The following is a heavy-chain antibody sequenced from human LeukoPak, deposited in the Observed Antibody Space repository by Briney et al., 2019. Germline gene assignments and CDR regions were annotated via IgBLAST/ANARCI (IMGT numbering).Heavy chain of an antibody. CDR1: GFTFSDYS. CDR2: ISGSRI. CDR3: ARDKDWAFDY. D-gene: IGHD3-9*01. J-gene: IGHJ4*02. Sequence: PGGSLRLSCAASGFTFSDYSMNWVRQAPGKGLEWISYISGSRILYADSVKGRFTVSRDIAKNSLFLQMNSLRDEDTAVYFCARDKDWAFDYWGQGSLVTVSS. V-gene: IGHV3-48*02.